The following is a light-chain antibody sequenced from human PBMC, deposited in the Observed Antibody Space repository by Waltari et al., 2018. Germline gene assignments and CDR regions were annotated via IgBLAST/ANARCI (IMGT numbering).Light chain of an antibody. Sequence: IVLTQSPGTLSLSPGERATLSCGASQSIPNNYLSWYQQKPCQAPRRLIYGASRRATGIPDRFSGSGSGPDFTLTISRLEPEDFAVYYCHQYGSSPYNFGQGTKVEIK. J-gene: IGKJ2*01. CDR2: GAS. CDR1: QSIPNNY. CDR3: HQYGSSPYN. V-gene: IGKV3-20*01.